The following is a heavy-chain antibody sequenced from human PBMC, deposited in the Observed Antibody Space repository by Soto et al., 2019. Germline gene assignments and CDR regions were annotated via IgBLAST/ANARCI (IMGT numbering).Heavy chain of an antibody. CDR3: AQDLGSSLYHYNSFAP. J-gene: IGHJ5*02. CDR1: GFTFSGYA. V-gene: IGHV3-23*01. D-gene: IGHD6-13*01. Sequence: EVQLLESGGGLVQPGGSLRLSCAASGFTFSGYAMSWVRQAPGKGLEWVSAIGSGSPFYADSVKGRFTISRDNANSMLYLQMNSLRADDTAVYFCAQDLGSSLYHYNSFAPGGQGTLVTVSS. CDR2: IGSGSP.